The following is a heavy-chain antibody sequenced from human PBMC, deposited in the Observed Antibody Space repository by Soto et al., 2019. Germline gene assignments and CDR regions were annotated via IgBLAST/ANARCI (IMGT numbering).Heavy chain of an antibody. CDR1: GGSISSYY. D-gene: IGHD2-21*02. CDR2: MYNTGST. J-gene: IGHJ6*02. V-gene: IGHV4-59*01. Sequence: PSATLSLTCTVSGGSISSYYWSWIRQPPGKGLEWIGYMYNTGSTIYNPSLKSRVTISVDTSKNQFSLKLNSVTAADTAVYYCARDLWGYCGADCYPLDVWGQGTTVTVS. CDR3: ARDLWGYCGADCYPLDV.